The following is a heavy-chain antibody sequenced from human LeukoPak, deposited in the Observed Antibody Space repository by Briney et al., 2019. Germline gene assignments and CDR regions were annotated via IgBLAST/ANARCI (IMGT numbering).Heavy chain of an antibody. CDR1: GFTFSNAW. CDR3: TTDLPGLVATTN. Sequence: GGSLRLSCAASGFTFSNAWMSWVRQAPGKGLEWVGRIKSKTDGGTTDYAAPVKGRFTISRDDSKNTLYLQMNSLKTEDTAVYYCTTDLPGLVATTNWGQGTLVTVSS. V-gene: IGHV3-15*01. J-gene: IGHJ4*02. D-gene: IGHD5-12*01. CDR2: IKSKTDGGTT.